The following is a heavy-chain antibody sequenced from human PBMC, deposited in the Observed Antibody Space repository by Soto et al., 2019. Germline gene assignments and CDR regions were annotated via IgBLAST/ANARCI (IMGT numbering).Heavy chain of an antibody. CDR3: ARRGVSSGHESTEFDS. J-gene: IGHJ4*02. CDR1: GYTFNSYG. Sequence: QVQLVQSGAEVKKPGASVKVSCKASGYTFNSYGITWVRQAPGQGLEWMGWISGFNGNTNYAADRQGRVNITTDTSTSTADMELRGRRYDDRAVYYCARRGVSSGHESTEFDSWGQGTLVTVSS. D-gene: IGHD3-16*01. CDR2: ISGFNGNT. V-gene: IGHV1-18*01.